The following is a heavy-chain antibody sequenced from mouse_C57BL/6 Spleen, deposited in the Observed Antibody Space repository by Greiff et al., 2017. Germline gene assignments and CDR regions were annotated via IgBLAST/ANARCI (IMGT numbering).Heavy chain of an antibody. CDR2: IWWNDAK. J-gene: IGHJ2*01. D-gene: IGHD3-3*01. CDR3: AQIPSCRHSFDY. Sequence: QVQLKESGPGILQPSQTLSLTCSFSGFSLSTSNMGIGWIRPPSGKGLVWLAHIWWNDAKYYNPSLKSRLTNSKDTSNNPVFLKITSVDTADTATDYCAQIPSCRHSFDYWGQGTTLTVSS. CDR1: GFSLSTSNMG. V-gene: IGHV8-5*01.